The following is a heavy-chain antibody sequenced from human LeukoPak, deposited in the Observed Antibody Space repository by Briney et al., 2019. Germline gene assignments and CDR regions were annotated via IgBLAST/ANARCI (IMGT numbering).Heavy chain of an antibody. Sequence: PSETLSLTCTVSGGSISSYYWSWIRQPPGKGLEWIGYIYYSGSTNYNPSLKSRVTISVDTSKNQFSLKLSSVTAADTAVYYCARLVVVPAAPHRETWFDPWGQGTLVTVSS. D-gene: IGHD2-2*01. J-gene: IGHJ5*02. CDR2: IYYSGST. CDR1: GGSISSYY. CDR3: ARLVVVPAAPHRETWFDP. V-gene: IGHV4-59*08.